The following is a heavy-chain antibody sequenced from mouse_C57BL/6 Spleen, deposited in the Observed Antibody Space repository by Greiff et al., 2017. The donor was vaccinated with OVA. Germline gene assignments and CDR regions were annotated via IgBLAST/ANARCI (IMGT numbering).Heavy chain of an antibody. J-gene: IGHJ4*01. V-gene: IGHV1-50*01. Sequence: QVQLQQPGAELVKPGASVKLSCKASGYTFTSYWMQWVKQRPGQGLEWIGEIDPSDSYTNYNQKFKGKATLTVDTSSSTAYMQLCSLTSEDSAVYYCAREEGDYAMDYWGQGTSVTVSS. CDR2: IDPSDSYT. CDR3: AREEGDYAMDY. CDR1: GYTFTSYW.